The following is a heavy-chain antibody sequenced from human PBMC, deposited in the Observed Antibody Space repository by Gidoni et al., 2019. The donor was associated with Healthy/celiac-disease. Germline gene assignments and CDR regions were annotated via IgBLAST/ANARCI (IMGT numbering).Heavy chain of an antibody. J-gene: IGHJ6*02. D-gene: IGHD6-19*01. CDR2: ISGSGGST. Sequence: EVQLLESGGGLVQPGGSLRLSCAASGFTFSSYAMSWVRQAPGKGLEWVSAISGSGGSTYYADSVKGRFTISRDNSKNTLYLQMNSLRAEDTAVYYCAKDGAVAGTFYYYYYGMDVWGQGTTVTVSS. CDR3: AKDGAVAGTFYYYYYGMDV. V-gene: IGHV3-23*01. CDR1: GFTFSSYA.